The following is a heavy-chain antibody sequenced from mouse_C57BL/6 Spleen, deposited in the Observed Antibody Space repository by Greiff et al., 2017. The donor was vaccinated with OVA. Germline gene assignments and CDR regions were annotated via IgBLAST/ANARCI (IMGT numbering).Heavy chain of an antibody. J-gene: IGHJ4*01. CDR1: GYTFTDYY. V-gene: IGHV1-76*01. D-gene: IGHD2-2*01. Sequence: VQLQQSGAELVRPGASVKLSCKASGYTFTDYYINWVKQRPGQGLEWIARIYPGSGNTYYNEKFKGKATLTAEKSSSTAYMQLSSLTSEDSAVYFCAREGYVGYYAMDYWGQGTSVTVSS. CDR2: IYPGSGNT. CDR3: AREGYVGYYAMDY.